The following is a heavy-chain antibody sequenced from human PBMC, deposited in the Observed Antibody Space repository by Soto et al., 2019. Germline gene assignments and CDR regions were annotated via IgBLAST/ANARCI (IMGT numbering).Heavy chain of an antibody. D-gene: IGHD2-21*02. V-gene: IGHV3-23*01. J-gene: IGHJ3*02. CDR3: AKDRADCGGDCYSASDAFDI. CDR1: GFTFSSYA. Sequence: AGSLRLSCAASGFTFSSYAMSWVRQAPGKGLEWVSAISGSGGSTYYADSVKGRFTISRDNSKNTLYLQMNSLRAEDTAVYYCAKDRADCGGDCYSASDAFDIWGQGTMVTVSS. CDR2: ISGSGGST.